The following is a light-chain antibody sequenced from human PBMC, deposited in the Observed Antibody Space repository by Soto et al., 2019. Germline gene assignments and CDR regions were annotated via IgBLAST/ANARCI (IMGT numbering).Light chain of an antibody. V-gene: IGKV1-5*03. CDR1: QSISSW. Sequence: DIPMTQSPSTLSASVGDRVTITCRASQSISSWLAWYQQKPGKAPNLLIYKASSLEGGVPSRFSGSGSGTEFTLTISSLQPDDFATYYCQQYNSYWTFRQGTKVEIK. CDR3: QQYNSYWT. CDR2: KAS. J-gene: IGKJ1*01.